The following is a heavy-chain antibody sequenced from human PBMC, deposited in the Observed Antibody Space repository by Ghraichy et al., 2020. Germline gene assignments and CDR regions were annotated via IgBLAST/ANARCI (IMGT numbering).Heavy chain of an antibody. D-gene: IGHD3-16*02. CDR2: IKSKSDGGTT. CDR1: GLSFSHAR. CDR3: TTVELSYHYYGLDV. J-gene: IGHJ6*02. V-gene: IGHV3-15*07. Sequence: GGSLRLSCAASGLSFSHARMNWVRQAPGKGLEWVGRIKSKSDGGTTDYAAPVKGRFTISRDELKNTLYLQLNSLKTEDTAVYYCTTVELSYHYYGLDVWGQGTTVTVSS.